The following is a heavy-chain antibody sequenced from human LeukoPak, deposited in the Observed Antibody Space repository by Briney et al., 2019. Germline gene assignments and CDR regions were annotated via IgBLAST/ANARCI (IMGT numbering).Heavy chain of an antibody. V-gene: IGHV3-20*04. Sequence: PGGSLRLSCAASGFTFDDYAMNWVRQAPGKGLEWVSSINWNGVTTSYADSVKGRFTISRDNAKNSLYLQMNSLRAEDTAVYYCARNKEGKSLDYWGQGTLVTVSS. CDR1: GFTFDDYA. CDR3: ARNKEGKSLDY. CDR2: INWNGVTT. J-gene: IGHJ4*02.